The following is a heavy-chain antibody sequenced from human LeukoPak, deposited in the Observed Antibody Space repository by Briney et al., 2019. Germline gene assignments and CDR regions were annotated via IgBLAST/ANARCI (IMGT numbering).Heavy chain of an antibody. V-gene: IGHV3-30-3*01. CDR3: ATPEGYSYGYEDY. CDR2: ISYDGTNK. D-gene: IGHD5-18*01. Sequence: GGSLRLSCAASGFTFSSYAMHWVRQAPGKGLEWVAIISYDGTNKYYTDSVKGRFTISRDNSRNTLYLQVSSLRGEDTAVYYCATPEGYSYGYEDYWGQGTLVTVSS. CDR1: GFTFSSYA. J-gene: IGHJ4*02.